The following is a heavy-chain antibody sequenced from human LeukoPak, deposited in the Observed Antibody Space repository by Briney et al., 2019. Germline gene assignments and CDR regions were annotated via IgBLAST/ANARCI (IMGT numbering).Heavy chain of an antibody. CDR2: IYTSGST. CDR1: GGSISSYY. Sequence: PSETLSLTCTVSGGSISSYYWSWIRQPAGKGLEWIGRIYTSGSTNYNPSLKSRVTMSVDTSKNQFSLKLSSVAAADTAVYYCARSGPLVVVAATSWFDPWGQGTLVTVSS. CDR3: ARSGPLVVVAATSWFDP. D-gene: IGHD2-15*01. J-gene: IGHJ5*02. V-gene: IGHV4-4*07.